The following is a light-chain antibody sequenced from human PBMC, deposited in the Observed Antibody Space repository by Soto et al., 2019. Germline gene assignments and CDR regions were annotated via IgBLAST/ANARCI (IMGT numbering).Light chain of an antibody. CDR1: QSIRSY. Sequence: ERVRVSGWTRQSIRSYLNWYQQKPGKAPKVLIYAASTLHSGVLSRFSGTKSATDFTLTITSLQAEDFATYYCQQFYSDPIPFGQRTRPEIK. CDR2: AAS. V-gene: IGKV1-39*01. CDR3: QQFYSDPIP. J-gene: IGKJ5*01.